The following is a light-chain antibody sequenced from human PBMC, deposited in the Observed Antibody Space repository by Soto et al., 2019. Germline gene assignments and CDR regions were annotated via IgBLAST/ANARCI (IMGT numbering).Light chain of an antibody. J-gene: IGLJ2*01. CDR1: SSDIGSSNF. CDR3: SSHTISVTWV. V-gene: IGLV2-14*01. Sequence: QSALTQPASVSGSPGQSIIISCTGTSSDIGSSNFVSWFQQSPGQAPKLLIYEATNRPSGVSERFSGSKSGNTASLTISGLQTEDEADYYCSSHTISVTWVFGGGTKLTVL. CDR2: EAT.